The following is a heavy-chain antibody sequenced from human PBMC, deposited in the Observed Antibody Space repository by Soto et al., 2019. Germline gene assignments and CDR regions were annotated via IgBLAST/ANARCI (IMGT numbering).Heavy chain of an antibody. J-gene: IGHJ6*02. Sequence: GGSLRLSCAASGFTFSSYGMHWVRQAPGKGLEWVAVISYDGSNKYYADSVKGRFTISRDNSKNTLYLQMNSLRAEDTAVYYCAKEGEIAVAAVFHYGMDVWGQGTTVTVSS. D-gene: IGHD6-19*01. CDR1: GFTFSSYG. CDR3: AKEGEIAVAAVFHYGMDV. CDR2: ISYDGSNK. V-gene: IGHV3-30*18.